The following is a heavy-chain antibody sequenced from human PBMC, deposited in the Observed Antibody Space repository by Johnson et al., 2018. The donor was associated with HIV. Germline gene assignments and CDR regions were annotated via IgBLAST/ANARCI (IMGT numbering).Heavy chain of an antibody. CDR1: SNY. D-gene: IGHD1-26*01. CDR2: IYSGGST. Sequence: VQVVESGGGLVQPGGSLRLSCVGSSNYKSWVRQAPGKGLEWVSVIYSGGSTYYADSVKGRFTISRDNSKNTLYLQMNGLKTEDTAVYYCSTDQVGRSYGGKYHIWGQGTMVTVSS. V-gene: IGHV3-66*01. CDR3: STDQVGRSYGGKYHI. J-gene: IGHJ3*02.